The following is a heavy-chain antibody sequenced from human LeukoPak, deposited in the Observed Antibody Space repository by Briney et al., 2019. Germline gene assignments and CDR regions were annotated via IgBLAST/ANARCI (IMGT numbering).Heavy chain of an antibody. J-gene: IGHJ4*02. V-gene: IGHV3-21*01. CDR2: ISSSSSYI. D-gene: IGHD3-22*01. Sequence: GGSLRLSCAASGFAFSSYSMNWVRQAPGKGLEWVSSISSSSSYIYYADSVKGRFTISRDNAKNSLYLQMNSLRAEDTAVYYCARDPYYYDSSGYSDFDYWGQGTLVTVSS. CDR1: GFAFSSYS. CDR3: ARDPYYYDSSGYSDFDY.